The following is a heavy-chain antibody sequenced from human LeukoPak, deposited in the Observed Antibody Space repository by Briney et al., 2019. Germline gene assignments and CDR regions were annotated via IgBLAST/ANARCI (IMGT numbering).Heavy chain of an antibody. J-gene: IGHJ4*02. V-gene: IGHV4-30-2*01. Sequence: SETLSLTCAVSGGSISSGGYSWSWIRQPPGKGLEWIGYIYHSGSTYYNPSLKSRVTISVDRSKNQFSLKLSSVTAADTAVYYCARVSRDGYNGPGDYWGQGTLVTVSS. D-gene: IGHD5-24*01. CDR2: IYHSGST. CDR3: ARVSRDGYNGPGDY. CDR1: GGSISSGGYS.